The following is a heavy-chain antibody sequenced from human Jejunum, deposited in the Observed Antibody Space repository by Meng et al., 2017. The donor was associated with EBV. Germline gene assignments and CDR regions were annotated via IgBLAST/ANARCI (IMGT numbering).Heavy chain of an antibody. J-gene: IGHJ4*02. CDR1: GFILSSSW. CDR2: INHEGSFT. Sequence: VLPVEAGGGLCQSGGSLRLSCIAPGFILSSSWMPWVRQAPGKGLVWVSHINHEGSFTNYADSVKGRFTISRDDAKNTLYLQMNSLRAEDTAVYYCARDLGSGNYYGYWGQGTLVTVSS. D-gene: IGHD3-10*01. V-gene: IGHV3-74*01. CDR3: ARDLGSGNYYGY.